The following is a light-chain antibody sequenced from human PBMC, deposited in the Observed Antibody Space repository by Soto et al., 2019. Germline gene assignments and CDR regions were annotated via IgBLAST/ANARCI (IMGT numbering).Light chain of an antibody. V-gene: IGKV1-27*01. CDR3: QKYTNVPA. CDR1: HGISYY. Sequence: DIQMTQSPSSLSASVGDRVTSTCRASHGISYYLAWYQQIPGKVPKLLISAASTLQSGVPSRFSGSGSGTDFTLTISSLQPEDVATYYCQKYTNVPAFGGGTKVEIK. CDR2: AAS. J-gene: IGKJ4*01.